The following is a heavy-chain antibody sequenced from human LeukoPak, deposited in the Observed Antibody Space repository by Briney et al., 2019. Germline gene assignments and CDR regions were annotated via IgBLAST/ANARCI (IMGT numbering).Heavy chain of an antibody. J-gene: IGHJ4*02. Sequence: ASVKVSCKASRGTFSSYAISWVRQAPGQGLEWMGGIIPIFGTANYAQKFQGRVMITADKSTSTAYMELSSLRSEDTAVYYCARHTIPGGLQYYFDYWGQGTLVTVSS. D-gene: IGHD3-10*01. CDR1: RGTFSSYA. CDR3: ARHTIPGGLQYYFDY. V-gene: IGHV1-69*06. CDR2: IIPIFGTA.